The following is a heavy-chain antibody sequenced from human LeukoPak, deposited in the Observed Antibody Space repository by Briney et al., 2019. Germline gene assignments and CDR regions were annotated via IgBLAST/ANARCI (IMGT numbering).Heavy chain of an antibody. V-gene: IGHV1-18*01. D-gene: IGHD3-10*01. J-gene: IGHJ6*02. CDR2: ISSYNDNT. Sequence: ASVKVSCKASGYTFTTYGITWVRQAPGQGLEWLGWISSYNDNTNYAQEFQGRVTMTTDTSTSTAYMELRSLRSDDTAVYYCARDRFSGELHRLYYYYGMDVWGQGTTVTVSS. CDR3: ARDRFSGELHRLYYYYGMDV. CDR1: GYTFTTYG.